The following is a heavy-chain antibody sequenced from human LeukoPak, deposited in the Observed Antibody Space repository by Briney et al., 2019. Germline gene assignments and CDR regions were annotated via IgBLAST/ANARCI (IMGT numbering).Heavy chain of an antibody. J-gene: IGHJ4*02. CDR1: GFTFTNYW. CDR3: ARIGCSSSSLDF. D-gene: IGHD6-6*01. V-gene: IGHV3-7*03. Sequence: GGSPRLSCAASGFTFTNYWMTWVRQAPGKGLQWVANIKQDGSVKYYVDSVKGRFIISRDNAKNSLYLQMNSLRAEDTAVYNCARIGCSSSSLDFWGRGTLVTVSS. CDR2: IKQDGSVK.